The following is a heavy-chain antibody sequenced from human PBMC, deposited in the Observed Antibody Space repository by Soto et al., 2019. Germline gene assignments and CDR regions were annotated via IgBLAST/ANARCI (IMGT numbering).Heavy chain of an antibody. CDR2: ISYDGSNK. V-gene: IGHV3-30*18. J-gene: IGHJ4*02. CDR3: AKDEGSPVADMGTLDY. D-gene: IGHD6-19*01. CDR1: GFTFSSYG. Sequence: QVQLVESGGGVVQPGRSLRLSCAASGFTFSSYGMHWVRQAPGKGLEWVAVISYDGSNKYYADSVKGRFTISRDNSKNTLYLQMNSLRAEDTAVYYCAKDEGSPVADMGTLDYWGQGTLVTVSS.